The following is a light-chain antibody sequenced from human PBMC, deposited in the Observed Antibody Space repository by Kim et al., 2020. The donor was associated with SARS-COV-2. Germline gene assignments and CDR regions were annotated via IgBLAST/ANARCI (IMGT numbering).Light chain of an antibody. J-gene: IGLJ1*01. CDR3: SSYISSSTNYV. CDR2: DVS. Sequence: QSINISCTGTSSDVGGYNYVSWYHQHPGKAPKLMIYDVSNRPSGVSNRFSGSKSGNTASLTISGLQAEDEADYYCSSYISSSTNYVFGTGTKVTVL. V-gene: IGLV2-14*03. CDR1: SSDVGGYNY.